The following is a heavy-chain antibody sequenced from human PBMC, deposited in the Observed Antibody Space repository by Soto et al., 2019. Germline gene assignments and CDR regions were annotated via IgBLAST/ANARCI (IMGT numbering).Heavy chain of an antibody. J-gene: IGHJ4*02. D-gene: IGHD3-10*01. CDR3: ARVVYYYGFAFDY. V-gene: IGHV1-3*01. CDR2: INAGNGNT. CDR1: GYTFTSYA. Sequence: QVQLVQSGAEVKKPGASVKVSCKASGYTFTSYAMHWVRQAPGQRLEWMGWINAGNGNTKYSQKFQGRVTITRDTSASTAYMELRSLRSEDTAVYYCARVVYYYGFAFDYWGQGTLVTVSS.